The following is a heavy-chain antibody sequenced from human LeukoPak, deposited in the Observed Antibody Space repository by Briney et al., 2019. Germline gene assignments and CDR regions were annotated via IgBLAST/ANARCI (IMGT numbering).Heavy chain of an antibody. D-gene: IGHD6-19*01. V-gene: IGHV4-39*07. Sequence: PSETLSLTCTVSGGSISSSSYYWGGIRQPPGKGLEWIGSIYYSGSTYYNPSLKSRVTISVDTSKNQFSLKLSSVTAADTAVYYCARLASGLGGYFQHWGQGTLVTVSS. CDR2: IYYSGST. CDR1: GGSISSSSYY. CDR3: ARLASGLGGYFQH. J-gene: IGHJ1*01.